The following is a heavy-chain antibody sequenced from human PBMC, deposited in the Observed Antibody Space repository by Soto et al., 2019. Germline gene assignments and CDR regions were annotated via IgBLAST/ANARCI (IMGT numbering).Heavy chain of an antibody. V-gene: IGHV3-7*01. CDR2: INENGSEK. J-gene: IGHJ4*02. Sequence: GGSLRLSCRVSGFIFGRTWMSWVRQAPGKGPQWVANINENGSEKNYVASVKGRFIISRDNGKKSLYLQMNNLRVEDTAIYYCATEAEVAVGATAFDSWGQGTLVTVSS. CDR3: ATEAEVAVGATAFDS. D-gene: IGHD6-19*01. CDR1: GFIFGRTW.